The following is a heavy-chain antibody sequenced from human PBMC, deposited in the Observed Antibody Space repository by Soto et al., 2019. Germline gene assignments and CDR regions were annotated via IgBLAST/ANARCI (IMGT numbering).Heavy chain of an antibody. Sequence: QVQLVQSGAEMREPGSSVKVSCKASGGTFSSSAINWLRQAPGQGPEWMGGIIPTFGTTNYIEKFRGRVTITANTSTRTGYMEVSSLTSEDKAMYFGARSETAGHRGFDIWGQGTRVTVSS. CDR2: IIPTFGTT. CDR3: ARSETAGHRGFDI. J-gene: IGHJ3*02. V-gene: IGHV1-69*06. CDR1: GGTFSSSA. D-gene: IGHD6-19*01.